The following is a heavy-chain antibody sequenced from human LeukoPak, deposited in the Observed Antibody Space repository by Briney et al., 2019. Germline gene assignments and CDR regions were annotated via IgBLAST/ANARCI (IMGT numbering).Heavy chain of an antibody. CDR3: ARVCPRLREGGPSQCKNWFDP. D-gene: IGHD2-21*02. V-gene: IGHV1-8*01. CDR1: GYTFTSYD. CDR2: MNPNSGNT. Sequence: ASVKASCKASGYTFTSYDINWVRQATGQGLEWMGWMNPNSGNTGYAQKFQGRVTMTRNTSISTAYTELSSLRSEDTAVYYCARVCPRLREGGPSQCKNWFDPWGQGTLVTVSS. J-gene: IGHJ5*02.